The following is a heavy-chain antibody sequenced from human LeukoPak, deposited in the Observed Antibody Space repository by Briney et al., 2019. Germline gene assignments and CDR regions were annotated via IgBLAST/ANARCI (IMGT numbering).Heavy chain of an antibody. D-gene: IGHD3-16*02. Sequence: PSETLSLTCTVSGGSISSYYWSWIRQPPGKGLEWVGYIYYSGGTNYNPSLKSRVNISVDTSKNQFSLKLSSVTAADTAVYYCARSLRLGELSLAPRHRYYYYGMDVWGQGTTVTVSS. V-gene: IGHV4-59*08. CDR3: ARSLRLGELSLAPRHRYYYYGMDV. CDR1: GGSISSYY. CDR2: IYYSGGT. J-gene: IGHJ6*02.